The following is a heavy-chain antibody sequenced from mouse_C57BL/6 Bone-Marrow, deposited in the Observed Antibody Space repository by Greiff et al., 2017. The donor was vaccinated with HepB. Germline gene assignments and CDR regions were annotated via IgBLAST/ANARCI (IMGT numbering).Heavy chain of an antibody. J-gene: IGHJ4*01. V-gene: IGHV14-4*01. CDR2: LDPENGDT. CDR1: GFNIKDDY. D-gene: IGHD2-2*01. CDR3: TTWGYNYYAMDY. Sequence: VQLQQSGAELVRPGASVKLSCTASGFNIKDDYMHWVKQRPEQGLAWIGWLDPENGDTEYASKFQGKATITADTSSNTAYLQLSSLTSEDTAVYYCTTWGYNYYAMDYWGQGTSVTVSS.